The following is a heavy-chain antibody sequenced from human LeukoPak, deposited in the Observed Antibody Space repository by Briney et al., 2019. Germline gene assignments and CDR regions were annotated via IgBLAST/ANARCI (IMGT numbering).Heavy chain of an antibody. J-gene: IGHJ3*02. V-gene: IGHV4-34*01. CDR3: ARGFALLLWFGETHAFDI. Sequence: PSETLSLTCAVYGGSFSGYYWSWIRQPPGKGLEWIGEINHSGGTNYNPSLKSRVTISVDTSKNQFSLKLSSVTAADTAVYYCARGFALLLWFGETHAFDIWGQGTMVTVSS. CDR2: INHSGGT. CDR1: GGSFSGYY. D-gene: IGHD3-10*01.